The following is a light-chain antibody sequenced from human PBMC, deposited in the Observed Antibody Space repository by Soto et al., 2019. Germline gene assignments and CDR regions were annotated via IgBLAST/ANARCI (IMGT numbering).Light chain of an antibody. CDR2: DVS. CDR3: CSYAGSYTYV. CDR1: SSDVGGYNF. J-gene: IGLJ1*01. V-gene: IGLV2-11*01. Sequence: QSVLTQPRSVSGSPGQSVTISCTGTSSDVGGYNFVSWYQQHPGKAPKVMIYDVSQRPSGVPDRFSGSKSGNTASLTISGLQADDEADFYCCSYAGSYTYVFGTGTKLTVL.